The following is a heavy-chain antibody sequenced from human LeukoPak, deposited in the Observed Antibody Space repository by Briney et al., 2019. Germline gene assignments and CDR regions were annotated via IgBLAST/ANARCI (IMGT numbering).Heavy chain of an antibody. J-gene: IGHJ4*02. D-gene: IGHD6-19*01. CDR2: IWYDGSNK. CDR1: GFTFRSYG. CDR3: ARGGSLAVAPHQYYFDY. V-gene: IGHV3-33*01. Sequence: GGSLRLSCAASGFTFRSYGMHWVRQAPGKGLEWVAVIWYDGSNKYYADSVKGRFTVSRDNSKNTLYLQMNSLRADDTAVYYCARGGSLAVAPHQYYFDYWGQGTLVTVSS.